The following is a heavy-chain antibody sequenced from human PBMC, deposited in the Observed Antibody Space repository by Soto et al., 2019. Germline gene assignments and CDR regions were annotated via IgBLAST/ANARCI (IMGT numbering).Heavy chain of an antibody. J-gene: IGHJ6*02. CDR3: ARQVNYGMDV. Sequence: GGSLRLSCAASGFTFSSKWMHWVRQAPGKGLVWVSRMNSDGTSTIYADSVKGRFTISRDNAKNTLYLQMNSLRAEDTAVYYCARQVNYGMDVWGQGTTVTVSS. CDR2: MNSDGTST. V-gene: IGHV3-74*01. CDR1: GFTFSSKW.